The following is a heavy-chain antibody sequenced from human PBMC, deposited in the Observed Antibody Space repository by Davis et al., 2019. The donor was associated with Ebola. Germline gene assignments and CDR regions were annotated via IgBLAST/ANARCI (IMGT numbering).Heavy chain of an antibody. CDR2: IYPGDSDT. CDR1: GYSFTSYW. V-gene: IGHV5-51*01. Sequence: KVSCKGSGYSFTSYWTGWVRQMPGKGLEWMGIIYPGDSDTRYSPSFQGQVTISADKSISTAYLQWSSLKASDTAMYYCARFRSRNYYYYGMDVWGQGTTVTVSS. CDR3: ARFRSRNYYYYGMDV. D-gene: IGHD1-14*01. J-gene: IGHJ6*02.